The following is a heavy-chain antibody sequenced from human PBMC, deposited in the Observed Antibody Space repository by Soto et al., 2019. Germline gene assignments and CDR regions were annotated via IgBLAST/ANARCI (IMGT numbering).Heavy chain of an antibody. D-gene: IGHD6-13*01. V-gene: IGHV3-9*01. Sequence: DVQLVESGGGLVQPGRSLRLSCAASGFTFDDYAMHWVRQAPGKGLEWVSGISWNSGSIGYADSVKGRFTISRDNAKNSLYLQMNSLRAEDTALYYCAKEHYYSSSWYDYWGQGTLVTVSS. CDR3: AKEHYYSSSWYDY. CDR2: ISWNSGSI. J-gene: IGHJ4*02. CDR1: GFTFDDYA.